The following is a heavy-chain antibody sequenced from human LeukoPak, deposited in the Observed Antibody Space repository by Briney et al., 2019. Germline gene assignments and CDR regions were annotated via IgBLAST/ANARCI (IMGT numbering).Heavy chain of an antibody. J-gene: IGHJ3*02. CDR3: ARHDIVATNGAFDI. V-gene: IGHV1-69*13. CDR2: IIPIFGTA. D-gene: IGHD5-12*01. Sequence: ASVKVSCKASGYTFTSYDINWVRQATGQGLEWMGGIIPIFGTANYAQKFQGRVTITADESTSTAYMELSSLRSEDTAVYYCARHDIVATNGAFDIWGQGTMVTVSS. CDR1: GYTFTSYD.